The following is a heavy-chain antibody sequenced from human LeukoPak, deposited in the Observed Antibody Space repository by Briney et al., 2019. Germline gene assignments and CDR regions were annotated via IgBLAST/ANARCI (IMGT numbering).Heavy chain of an antibody. CDR2: IIPIFGTA. V-gene: IGHV1-69*01. J-gene: IGHJ4*02. D-gene: IGHD5-18*01. Sequence: SVTVSFKASGGTFSSYAISWVRQAPGQGLEWMGGIIPIFGTANYAQKFQGRVTITADESTSTAYMELSSLRSEDTAVYYCARNGYSYGYFDYWGQGTLVTVSS. CDR3: ARNGYSYGYFDY. CDR1: GGTFSSYA.